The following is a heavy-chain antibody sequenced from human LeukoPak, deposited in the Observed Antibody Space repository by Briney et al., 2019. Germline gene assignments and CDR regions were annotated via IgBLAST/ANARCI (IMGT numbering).Heavy chain of an antibody. J-gene: IGHJ5*02. V-gene: IGHV1-18*01. D-gene: IGHD3-10*01. CDR1: GYTFTSYG. CDR3: AGITMVRGVGNWFDP. CDR2: ISAYNGNT. Sequence: ASVKVSCMASGYTFTSYGISWVRQAPGQGLEWMGWISAYNGNTNYAKNLQGRVTMTTETSTSTAYMEMRSLRSNDTAVYYCAGITMVRGVGNWFDPWGQGTLVTVSS.